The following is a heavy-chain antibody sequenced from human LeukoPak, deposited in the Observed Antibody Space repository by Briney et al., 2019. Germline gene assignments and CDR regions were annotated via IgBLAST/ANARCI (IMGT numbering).Heavy chain of an antibody. Sequence: GASVKVSCKASDYTFTNYVINWVRQAPGQGLEWVGWISAYNGNTNYTQKFQGRLTITMDTSTSTAYMELRSLRSDDTAVYFCAREHIFERSRVDYWGQGTLVTVSS. CDR3: AREHIFERSRVDY. J-gene: IGHJ4*02. D-gene: IGHD2-21*01. CDR1: DYTFTNYV. CDR2: ISAYNGNT. V-gene: IGHV1-18*04.